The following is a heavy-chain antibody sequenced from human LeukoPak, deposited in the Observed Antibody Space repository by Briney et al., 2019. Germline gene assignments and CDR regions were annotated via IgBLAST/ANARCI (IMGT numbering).Heavy chain of an antibody. J-gene: IGHJ5*02. CDR1: GGSFSGYY. Sequence: SETLSLTCAVYGGSFSGYYWSWIRQPPGKGLEWIGYIYYSGSTNYNPSLKSRVTISVDTSKNQFSLKLSSVTAADTAVYYCARGGPYDFWSGSLGWFDPWGQGTLVTVSS. CDR3: ARGGPYDFWSGSLGWFDP. D-gene: IGHD3-3*01. CDR2: IYYSGST. V-gene: IGHV4-59*08.